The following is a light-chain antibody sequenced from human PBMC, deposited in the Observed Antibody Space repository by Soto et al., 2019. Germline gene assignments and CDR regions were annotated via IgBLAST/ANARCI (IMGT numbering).Light chain of an antibody. CDR3: QQYVNTVRT. Sequence: EIVLTQSPGTLSLSPGERATLSCRASQTISNSYLAWYQHKSGQAPRLLISAASSRATGIPDRFSGSGSGTDFTLTISRLEPEDFAVYYCQQYVNTVRTFGQGTKV. J-gene: IGKJ1*01. V-gene: IGKV3-20*01. CDR2: AAS. CDR1: QTISNSY.